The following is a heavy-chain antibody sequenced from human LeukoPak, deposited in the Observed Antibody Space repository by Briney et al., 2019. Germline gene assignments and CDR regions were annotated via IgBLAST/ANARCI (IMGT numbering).Heavy chain of an antibody. CDR1: GYSLTSYW. CDR2: IYPGDSDT. V-gene: IGHV5-51*01. J-gene: IGHJ4*02. D-gene: IGHD1-26*01. CDR3: ARRGSGTYFPFDY. Sequence: GESLQISCKASGYSLTSYWIGWVRQLPGKGLEWMGIIYPGDSDTRYSPSFQGQVTMSIDKSINTAYPQWSILKPSDTAMYYCARRGSGTYFPFDYWGQGTLVIVSS.